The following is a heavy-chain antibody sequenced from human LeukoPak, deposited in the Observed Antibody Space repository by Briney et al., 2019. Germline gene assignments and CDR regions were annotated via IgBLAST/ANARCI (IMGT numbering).Heavy chain of an antibody. CDR1: GFTFSSYA. V-gene: IGHV3-23*01. CDR3: AKDGYSSCCHYWFDP. CDR2: ISGSGGST. D-gene: IGHD6-13*01. J-gene: IGHJ5*02. Sequence: AGGSLRLSCAASGFTFSSYAMSWVRQAPGKGLEWVSAISGSGGSTYYAGSVKGRFTISRDNSKNTLYLQMNSLRAEDTAVYYCAKDGYSSCCHYWFDPWGQGTLVTVSS.